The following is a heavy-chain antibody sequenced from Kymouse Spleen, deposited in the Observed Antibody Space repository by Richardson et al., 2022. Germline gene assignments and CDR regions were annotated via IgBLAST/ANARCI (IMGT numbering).Heavy chain of an antibody. CDR3: ARGITMVRGATEVPYGMDV. V-gene: IGHV4-39*01. D-gene: IGHD3-10*01. J-gene: IGHJ6*02. Sequence: QLQLQESGPGLVKPSETLSLTCTVSGGSISSSSYYWGWIRQPPGKGLEWIGSIYYSGSTYYNPSLKSRVTISVDTSKNQFSLKLSSVTAADTAVYYCARGITMVRGATEVPYGMDVWGQGTTVTVSS. CDR2: IYYSGST. CDR1: GGSISSSSYY.